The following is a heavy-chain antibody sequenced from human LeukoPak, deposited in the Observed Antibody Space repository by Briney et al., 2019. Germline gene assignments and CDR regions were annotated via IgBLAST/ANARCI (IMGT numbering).Heavy chain of an antibody. CDR1: GGSISSYY. Sequence: SETLSLTCTVSGGSISSYYWSWIRQPPGKGLEWIGYIYYSGSTNDNPSLKSRVTISVNTSKNQFSLKLSSVTAADTAVYYCASRAADTNYYYYYYMDVWGKGTTVTVSS. CDR2: IYYSGST. J-gene: IGHJ6*03. D-gene: IGHD6-13*01. CDR3: ASRAADTNYYYYYYMDV. V-gene: IGHV4-59*01.